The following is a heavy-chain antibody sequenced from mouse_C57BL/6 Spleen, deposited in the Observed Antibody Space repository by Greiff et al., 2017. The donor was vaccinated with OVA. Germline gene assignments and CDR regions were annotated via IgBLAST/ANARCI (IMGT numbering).Heavy chain of an antibody. CDR3: TRGYGRSLYAMDY. V-gene: IGHV1-15*01. D-gene: IGHD1-1*01. J-gene: IGHJ4*01. Sequence: QVQLQQSGAELVRPGASVTLSCKASGYTFTDYEMHWVKQTPVHGLEWIGAIDPETGGTAYNQKFKGKAILTADKSSSTAYMELRSLTSEDSAVYYCTRGYGRSLYAMDYWGQGTSVTVSS. CDR1: GYTFTDYE. CDR2: IDPETGGT.